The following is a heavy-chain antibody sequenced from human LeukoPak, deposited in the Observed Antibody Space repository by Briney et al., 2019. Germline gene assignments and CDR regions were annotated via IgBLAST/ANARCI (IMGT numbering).Heavy chain of an antibody. Sequence: GGSLRLSCAASRFTFSTYWMHWVRQAPGKGLVWVSRINSDGSSTGYADSVKGRFTISRDNAKNTLYLQMNSLRAEDTAIYYCAKDMGYCSSATCYGLDYWGQGTLVTVSS. J-gene: IGHJ4*02. V-gene: IGHV3-74*01. CDR3: AKDMGYCSSATCYGLDY. CDR1: RFTFSTYW. CDR2: INSDGSST. D-gene: IGHD2-2*01.